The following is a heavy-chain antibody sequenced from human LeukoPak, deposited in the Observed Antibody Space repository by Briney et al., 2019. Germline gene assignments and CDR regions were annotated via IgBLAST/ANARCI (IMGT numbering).Heavy chain of an antibody. V-gene: IGHV4-59*01. Sequence: NPSETLSLTCTVSGGSISNYYWSWIRQPAGKGLEWIGYTSYSGNTNYNPSLKSRVTISVDTSKNQFSLKLNSVTAADTAVYYCARGHSSSWYYFDYWGQGTLVTVSS. D-gene: IGHD6-13*01. J-gene: IGHJ4*02. CDR2: TSYSGNT. CDR1: GGSISNYY. CDR3: ARGHSSSWYYFDY.